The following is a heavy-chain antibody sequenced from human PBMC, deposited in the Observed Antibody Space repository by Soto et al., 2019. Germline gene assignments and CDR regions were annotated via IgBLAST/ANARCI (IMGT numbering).Heavy chain of an antibody. CDR3: ARDRGSSSWYNGGGMDV. CDR2: IYYSGST. V-gene: IGHV4-30-4*01. CDR1: CGSISSGDYY. D-gene: IGHD6-13*01. Sequence: SETLSLTCTVSCGSISSGDYYWSWIRQPPGKGLEWIGYIYYSGSTYYNPSLKSRVTISVDTSKNQFSLKLSSVTAADTAVYYCARDRGSSSWYNGGGMDVWGQGTTVTVSS. J-gene: IGHJ6*02.